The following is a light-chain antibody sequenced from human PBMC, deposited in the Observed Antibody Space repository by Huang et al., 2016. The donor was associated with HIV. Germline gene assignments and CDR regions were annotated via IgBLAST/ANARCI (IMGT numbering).Light chain of an antibody. CDR2: GAS. J-gene: IGKJ4*01. CDR1: ESVRSS. Sequence: EIVMTQSPATLSVSPGERVILSCRASESVRSSLAWYQQKPGQAPRLPIYGASTRASGVPPRFSGSGSGTEFTLTISSLQSADFAVYYCQQYNNWPPLLTFGGGTKVEIK. V-gene: IGKV3-15*01. CDR3: QQYNNWPPLLT.